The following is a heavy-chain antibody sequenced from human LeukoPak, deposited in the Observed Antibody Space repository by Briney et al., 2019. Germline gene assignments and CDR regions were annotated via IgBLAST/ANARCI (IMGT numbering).Heavy chain of an antibody. CDR1: GGTFSSYA. Sequence: ASVKVSCKASGGTFSSYAISWVRQAPGQGLEWMGRIIPIFGIANYAQKFQGRVTITADKSTSTAYMELSSLRSEDTAVYYRADDPGPGGGMDVWGQGTTVTVSS. CDR2: IIPIFGIA. CDR3: ADDPGPGGGMDV. V-gene: IGHV1-69*04. J-gene: IGHJ6*02. D-gene: IGHD4-23*01.